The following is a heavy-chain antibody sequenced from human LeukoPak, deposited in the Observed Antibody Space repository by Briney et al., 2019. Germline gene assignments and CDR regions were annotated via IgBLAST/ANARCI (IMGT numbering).Heavy chain of an antibody. V-gene: IGHV4-59*01. J-gene: IGHJ4*02. D-gene: IGHD2-21*02. Sequence: SETLSLTCTVSGGSISSYYWSWIRQPPGQRLEWIGNIYNSGNTNYNPSLKSRGTISVDTSKNQFSLKLSSVTAADTAVYYCARSHCGGDCYYGGYFDYWGQGTLVTVSS. CDR1: GGSISSYY. CDR3: ARSHCGGDCYYGGYFDY. CDR2: IYNSGNT.